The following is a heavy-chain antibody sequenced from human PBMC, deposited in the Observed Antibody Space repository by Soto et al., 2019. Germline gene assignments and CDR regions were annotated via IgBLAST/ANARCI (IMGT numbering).Heavy chain of an antibody. CDR2: IRPGSGKA. J-gene: IGHJ6*02. D-gene: IGHD2-2*01. Sequence: ASVKVSCKASGYNFTDYRIHWLRQAPGQRLEWMGWIRPGSGKAQYSEKFVGRLSITRDTSATTAHMELSSLRSDDTAVYYCARANTYCSSTSCYPGEYYGMDVWGQGTTVTVSS. CDR3: ARANTYCSSTSCYPGEYYGMDV. V-gene: IGHV1-3*01. CDR1: GYNFTDYR.